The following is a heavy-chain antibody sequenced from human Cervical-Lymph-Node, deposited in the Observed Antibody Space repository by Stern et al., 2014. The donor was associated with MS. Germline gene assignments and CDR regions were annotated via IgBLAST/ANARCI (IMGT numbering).Heavy chain of an antibody. Sequence: QDQLVQSGAEVKKPGASVKVSCKASGYTFTGYYMHWVRQAPGQGLEWMGRINPNSGGTNYAQKLQGRVTMTRDTSISTAYMELSRLRSDDTAVYYCARGVAYYDSSGTRGGWGQGTLVTVSS. V-gene: IGHV1-2*06. D-gene: IGHD3-22*01. J-gene: IGHJ4*02. CDR3: ARGVAYYDSSGTRGG. CDR1: GYTFTGYY. CDR2: INPNSGGT.